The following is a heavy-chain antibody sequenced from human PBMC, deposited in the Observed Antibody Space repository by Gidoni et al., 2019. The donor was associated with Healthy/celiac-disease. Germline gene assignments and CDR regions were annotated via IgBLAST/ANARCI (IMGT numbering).Heavy chain of an antibody. Sequence: EVQLVESGGGLVQPGGSLRLSCAASGFTFSRYSMNWVRQAPGKGLEWVSYMSSSSSTIYYADSVKGRFTISRDNAKNSLYLQMNSLRAEDTAVYYCARGSGWFGELGYFDYWGQGTLVTVSS. CDR1: GFTFSRYS. CDR3: ARGSGWFGELGYFDY. J-gene: IGHJ4*02. V-gene: IGHV3-48*04. D-gene: IGHD3-10*01. CDR2: MSSSSSTI.